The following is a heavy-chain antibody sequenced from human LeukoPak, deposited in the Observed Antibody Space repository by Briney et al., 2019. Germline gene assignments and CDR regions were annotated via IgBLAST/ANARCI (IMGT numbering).Heavy chain of an antibody. J-gene: IGHJ4*02. D-gene: IGHD3-10*01. V-gene: IGHV3-7*01. CDR3: ASDRPYYGSGSYYISFDY. Sequence: GGSLRLSCAASGFTFSSYWMSWVRQAPGKGLEWVANIKQDGSEKYYVDSVKGRFTISRDNSKNTLYLQMNSLRAEDTAVYYCASDRPYYGSGSYYISFDYWGQGTLVTVSS. CDR1: GFTFSSYW. CDR2: IKQDGSEK.